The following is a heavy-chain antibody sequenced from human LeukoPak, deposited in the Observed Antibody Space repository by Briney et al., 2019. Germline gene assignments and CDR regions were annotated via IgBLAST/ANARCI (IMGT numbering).Heavy chain of an antibody. D-gene: IGHD2-15*01. V-gene: IGHV3-30*04. Sequence: PGRSLRLSCAASGFTFSSYAMHWVRQAPGKGLEWVAVISYDGSNKYYADSVKGRFTISRDNSKNTLYLQMNSLRAEDTAVYYCARAPEPNCCSGGSCYSAFAYWGQGTLVTVSS. CDR1: GFTFSSYA. J-gene: IGHJ4*02. CDR2: ISYDGSNK. CDR3: ARAPEPNCCSGGSCYSAFAY.